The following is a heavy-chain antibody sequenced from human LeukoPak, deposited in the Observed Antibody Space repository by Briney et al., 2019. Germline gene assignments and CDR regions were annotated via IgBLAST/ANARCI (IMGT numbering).Heavy chain of an antibody. V-gene: IGHV4-30-4*01. CDR2: MYYSGST. CDR3: ARPYYYDSRIDP. D-gene: IGHD3-22*01. J-gene: IGHJ5*02. CDR1: GGSISSGDYY. Sequence: SESLSLTCTVSGGSISSGDYYWSWIRQPPGKGLVWIAYMYYSGSTYYNPSLKSRVTMSADTSKNQLSLKLSSVTAADTAVYYCARPYYYDSRIDPWGQGILVTVSS.